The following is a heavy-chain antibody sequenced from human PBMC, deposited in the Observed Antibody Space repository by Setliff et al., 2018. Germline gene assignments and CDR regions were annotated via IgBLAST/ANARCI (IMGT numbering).Heavy chain of an antibody. V-gene: IGHV4-34*01. J-gene: IGHJ4*02. D-gene: IGHD3-3*01. CDR1: GFPFSDYS. CDR3: RFWSGYYKNDY. CDR2: INHSGTT. Sequence: GSLRLSCAASGFPFSDYSMSWVRQSPGKGLDWIGEINHSGTTNYDPSLEGRISISVDTSKRQFSLKLSSVTAADMAVYYCRFWSGYYKNDYWAQGTVVTVSS.